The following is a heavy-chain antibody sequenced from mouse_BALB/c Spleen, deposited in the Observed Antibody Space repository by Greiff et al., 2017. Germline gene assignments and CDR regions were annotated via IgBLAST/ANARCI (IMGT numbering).Heavy chain of an antibody. Sequence: EVQLQESGPGLVKPSQSLSLTCSVTGYSFTSGYYWNWIRQFPGNQLEWMGYISYDGSNNYNPSLKNRISITRDTSKNQFFLKLNSVTTEDTATYYCARGARVYAMDYWGQGTSVTVSS. CDR3: ARGARVYAMDY. CDR2: ISYDGSN. V-gene: IGHV3-6*02. D-gene: IGHD3-1*01. CDR1: GYSFTSGYY. J-gene: IGHJ4*01.